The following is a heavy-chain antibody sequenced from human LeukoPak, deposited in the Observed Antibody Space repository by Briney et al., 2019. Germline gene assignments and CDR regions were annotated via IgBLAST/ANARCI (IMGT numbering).Heavy chain of an antibody. J-gene: IGHJ5*02. D-gene: IGHD3-10*02. CDR1: GVSISSSSYY. CDR2: IYYSGST. Sequence: SETLSLTCTVSGVSISSSSYYWCWIRQPPAKGLEWIGSIYYSGSTYYNPSLKSRVTISVATSKNKSSLKLSSVTAADTAIYSCVRHPLETYVSDWFDPWGLGTLVTVSS. CDR3: VRHPLETYVSDWFDP. V-gene: IGHV4-39*01.